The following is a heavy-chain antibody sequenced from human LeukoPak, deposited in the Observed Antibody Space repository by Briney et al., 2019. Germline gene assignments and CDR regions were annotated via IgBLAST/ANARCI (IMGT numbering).Heavy chain of an antibody. CDR1: GFTFSAYS. D-gene: IGHD3-10*01. CDR2: ISSSSSYI. V-gene: IGHV3-21*01. J-gene: IGHJ1*01. CDR3: ARDPWFGEFSKYFQH. Sequence: GGSLRLSCAASGFTFSAYSMNWVRQAPGKGLEWVSSISSSSSYIYYADSVKGRFTISRDNAKNSLYLQMNSLRAEDTAVYYCARDPWFGEFSKYFQHWGQGTLVTVSS.